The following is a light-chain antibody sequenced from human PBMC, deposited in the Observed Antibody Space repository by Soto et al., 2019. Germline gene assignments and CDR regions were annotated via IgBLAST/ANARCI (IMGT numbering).Light chain of an antibody. Sequence: DIVMTQSPDSLAVSLGGRATINCKSSQSVLYSSNNKNYLAWYQQKPGQPPKLLIYWASTRESGVPDRFSGSGSRTDFTLTISSLQAEDVAIYYCHQYYSPTDTFGQGTNLHIK. J-gene: IGKJ2*01. CDR2: WAS. CDR3: HQYYSPTDT. V-gene: IGKV4-1*01. CDR1: QSVLYSSNNKNY.